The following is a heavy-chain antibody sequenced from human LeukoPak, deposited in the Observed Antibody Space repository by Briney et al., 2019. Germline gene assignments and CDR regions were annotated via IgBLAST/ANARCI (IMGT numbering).Heavy chain of an antibody. CDR3: ARGRTYYYDSSGYYNWFDP. V-gene: IGHV4-39*07. CDR2: IYYSGST. D-gene: IGHD3-22*01. CDR1: GGSISSSSYY. Sequence: SETLSLTCTVSGGSISSSSYYWGWIRQPPGKGLEWIGSIYYSGSTYYNPSLKSRVTISVDTSKNQFSLKLSSVTAADTAVYYCARGRTYYYDSSGYYNWFDPWGQGTLVTVSS. J-gene: IGHJ5*02.